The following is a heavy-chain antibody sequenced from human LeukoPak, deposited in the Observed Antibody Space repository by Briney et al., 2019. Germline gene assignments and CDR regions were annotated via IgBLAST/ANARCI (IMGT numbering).Heavy chain of an antibody. CDR2: INPSGGST. Sequence: ASVKVSCKASGYTFTSYYMHWVRQAPGQGLEWMGIINPSGGSTSYAQKFQGRVTMTRDTSTSTVYMELSSLRSEDTAVYYCARLYYHDNSGYPFGVFDYWGQGTLVTVSS. J-gene: IGHJ4*02. V-gene: IGHV1-46*01. CDR3: ARLYYHDNSGYPFGVFDY. CDR1: GYTFTSYY. D-gene: IGHD3-22*01.